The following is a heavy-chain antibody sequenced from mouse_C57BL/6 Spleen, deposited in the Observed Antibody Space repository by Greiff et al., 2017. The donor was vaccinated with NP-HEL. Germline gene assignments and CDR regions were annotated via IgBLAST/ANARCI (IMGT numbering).Heavy chain of an antibody. Sequence: VQLQQPGAELVKPGASVKLSCKASGYTFTSYWMQWVKQRPGQGLEWIGEIDPSDSYTKYNQKFKGKATLTVDTSSSTAYMQLSSLSSEDSAVDYCARGDYGNYVWYFDVWGTGTTVTVSS. V-gene: IGHV1-50*01. D-gene: IGHD2-1*01. CDR1: GYTFTSYW. CDR3: ARGDYGNYVWYFDV. CDR2: IDPSDSYT. J-gene: IGHJ1*03.